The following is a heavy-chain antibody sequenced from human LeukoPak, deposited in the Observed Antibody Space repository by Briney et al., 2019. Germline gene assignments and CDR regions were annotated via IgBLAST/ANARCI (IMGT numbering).Heavy chain of an antibody. CDR2: IGTADDT. D-gene: IGHD5-18*01. J-gene: IGHJ6*02. Sequence: GGSLRLSCAASGFTFSSYDMHWVRQATGKGLEWVSAIGTADDTYYPGSVKGRFTISRENAKNSLYLQMNSLRAGDTAVYYCARGSRGDSSYYCYGMDVWGQGTTVTVSS. V-gene: IGHV3-13*01. CDR1: GFTFSSYD. CDR3: ARGSRGDSSYYCYGMDV.